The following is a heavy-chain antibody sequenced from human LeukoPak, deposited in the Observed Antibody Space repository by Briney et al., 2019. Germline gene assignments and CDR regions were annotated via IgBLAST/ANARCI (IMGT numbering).Heavy chain of an antibody. J-gene: IGHJ6*02. V-gene: IGHV4-59*01. CDR1: GGSISSYY. CDR2: IYYSGST. CDR3: ARDQSDSGSLVLYYYYGMDV. Sequence: SETLSLTCTVSGGSISSYYWSWIRQPPGKGLEGVGYIYYSGSTNYNPSLKSRVTISVDTSKNQFSLKLSSVTAADTAVYYCARDQSDSGSLVLYYYYGMDVWGQGTTVTVSS. D-gene: IGHD1-26*01.